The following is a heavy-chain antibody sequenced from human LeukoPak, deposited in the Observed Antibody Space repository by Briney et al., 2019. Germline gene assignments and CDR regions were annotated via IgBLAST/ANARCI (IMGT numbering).Heavy chain of an antibody. CDR3: TRAPITMVRGVIYFNAFDI. J-gene: IGHJ3*02. V-gene: IGHV4-39*07. CDR1: GGSISSSSYY. D-gene: IGHD3-10*01. Sequence: PSETLSLTCTVSGGSISSSSYYWGWIRQPPGKGLEWIGSIYYSGSTYYNPSLKSRVTISVDTSKNQFSLKLSSVTAADTAVYYCTRAPITMVRGVIYFNAFDIWGQGTMVTVSS. CDR2: IYYSGST.